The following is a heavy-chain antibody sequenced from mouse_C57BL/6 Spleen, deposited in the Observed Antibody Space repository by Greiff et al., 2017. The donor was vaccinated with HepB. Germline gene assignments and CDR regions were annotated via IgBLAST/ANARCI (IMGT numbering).Heavy chain of an antibody. Sequence: EVHLVESGGGLVKPGGSLKLSCAASGFTFSDYGMHWVRQAPEKGLEWVAYISSGSSTIYYADTVKGRFTISRDHAKNTLFLQMTSLRSEDTAMYYCARPTVGSMDYWGQGTSVTVSS. J-gene: IGHJ4*01. V-gene: IGHV5-17*01. CDR2: ISSGSSTI. CDR3: ARPTVGSMDY. CDR1: GFTFSDYG. D-gene: IGHD1-1*01.